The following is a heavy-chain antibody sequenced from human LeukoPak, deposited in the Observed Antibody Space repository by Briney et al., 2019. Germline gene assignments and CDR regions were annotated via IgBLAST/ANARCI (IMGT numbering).Heavy chain of an antibody. D-gene: IGHD5-12*01. J-gene: IGHJ4*02. CDR3: ATHRGYDTYYFDY. Sequence: ASVKVSCKASGYTFTSYDINWVRQATGQGLEWMGWMNPNSGNTGYAQKFQGRVTMTRNTSISTAYMELSSLRSEGTAVYYCATHRGYDTYYFDYWGQGTLVTVSS. CDR2: MNPNSGNT. CDR1: GYTFTSYD. V-gene: IGHV1-8*01.